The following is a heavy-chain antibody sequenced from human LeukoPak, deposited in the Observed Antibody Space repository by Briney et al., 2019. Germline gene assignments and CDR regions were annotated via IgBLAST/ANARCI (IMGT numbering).Heavy chain of an antibody. D-gene: IGHD3-16*02. CDR2: IYHSGST. Sequence: SETLSLTCAVSGGSISSSNWWSWVRQPPGKGLEWIGEIYHSGSTYYNPSLKSRVTISVDRSKNQFSLKLSSVTAADTAVYYCARGSDYVWGSYRPSLHFDYWGQGTLVTVSS. CDR1: GGSISSSNW. CDR3: ARGSDYVWGSYRPSLHFDY. V-gene: IGHV4-4*02. J-gene: IGHJ4*02.